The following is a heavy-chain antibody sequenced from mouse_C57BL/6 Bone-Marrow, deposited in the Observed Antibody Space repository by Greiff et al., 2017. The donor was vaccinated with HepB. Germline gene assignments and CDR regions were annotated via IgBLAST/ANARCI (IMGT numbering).Heavy chain of an antibody. CDR3: ARSVNWDGAY. V-gene: IGHV1-81*01. CDR1: GYTFTSYG. CDR2: IYPRSGNT. D-gene: IGHD4-1*01. Sequence: QVHVKQSGAELARPGASVKLSCKASGYTFTSYGISWVKQRTGQGLEWIGEIYPRSGNTYYNEKFKGKATLTADKSSSTAYMELRSLTSEDSAVYFCARSVNWDGAYWGQGTLVTVSA. J-gene: IGHJ3*01.